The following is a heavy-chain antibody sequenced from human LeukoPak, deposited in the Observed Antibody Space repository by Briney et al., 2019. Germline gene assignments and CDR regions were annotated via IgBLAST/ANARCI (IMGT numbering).Heavy chain of an antibody. CDR1: EFIFSSYW. D-gene: IGHD4-17*01. V-gene: IGHV3-7*01. CDR3: ARLGARQMLEY. Sequence: GGSLRLSCAASEFIFSSYWMSWVRQAPGKGLEWVANIKQDGGQIYYLDSVKGRFTVSRDNAKNSLYLQMNSLRAEDTAVYYCARLGARQMLEYWGQGTLVTVSS. J-gene: IGHJ4*02. CDR2: IKQDGGQI.